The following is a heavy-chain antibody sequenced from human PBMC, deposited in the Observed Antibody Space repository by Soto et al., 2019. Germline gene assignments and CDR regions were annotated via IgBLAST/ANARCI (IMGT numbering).Heavy chain of an antibody. CDR1: GFTLSGSA. J-gene: IGHJ4*02. CDR3: TRSGGSYSFGY. V-gene: IGHV3-73*02. D-gene: IGHD1-26*01. Sequence: EVQLVESGGGLVQPGESLKLSCAASGFTLSGSAVHWVRQASGKGREWVGRIRSKTHSYATEYIASVKCRFTMSRDDSNNTAYLQMNGLKTDATAVYYCTRSGGSYSFGYWGQGTPVTVSS. CDR2: IRSKTHSYAT.